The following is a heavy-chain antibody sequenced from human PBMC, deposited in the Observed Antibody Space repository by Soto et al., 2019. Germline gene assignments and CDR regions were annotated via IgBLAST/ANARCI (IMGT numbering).Heavy chain of an antibody. Sequence: QVQLVQSGAELKKPGASVKVSCNAAGYTFSNYDMNWVRQDTGQGPEWIGWVKPKNGDTGYAQKFQGRGTLTTDNPTTTGYTELTSLRSEDTAIYYCAKVSRMGSAIDFDYWGQGTLITVSS. J-gene: IGHJ4*02. V-gene: IGHV1-8*01. CDR2: VKPKNGDT. CDR3: AKVSRMGSAIDFDY. D-gene: IGHD2-8*01. CDR1: GYTFSNYD.